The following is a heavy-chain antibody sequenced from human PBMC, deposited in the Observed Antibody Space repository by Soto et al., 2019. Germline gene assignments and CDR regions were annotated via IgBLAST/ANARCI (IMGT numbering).Heavy chain of an antibody. V-gene: IGHV4-34*01. CDR3: AREADVVVVVTTPPWFDP. CDR2: INHSGST. CDR1: GGSFSGYY. D-gene: IGHD2-15*01. J-gene: IGHJ5*02. Sequence: QVQLQQWGAGLLKPSETLSLTCAIYGGSFSGYYWSWIRQPPGKGLEWIGEINHSGSTKYNPSLKSRVTRSVDTSKNQFSLKLSSVTAADTAVYYCAREADVVVVVTTPPWFDPWGQGTLVTVSS.